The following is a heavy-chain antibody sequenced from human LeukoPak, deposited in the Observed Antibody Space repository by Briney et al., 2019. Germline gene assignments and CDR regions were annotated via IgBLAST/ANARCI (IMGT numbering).Heavy chain of an antibody. V-gene: IGHV3-30*03. J-gene: IGHJ1*01. D-gene: IGHD2-15*01. CDR1: GFTFSSYG. CDR2: ISYDGSNK. Sequence: GRSLRLSCAASGFTFSSYGMHWVRQAPGKGLEWVAVISYDGSNKYYADSVKGRFTISRDNSKNTLYLQMNSLRAEDTAVYYCARAPRWDIVVVVAATDYFQHWGQGTLVTVSS. CDR3: ARAPRWDIVVVVAATDYFQH.